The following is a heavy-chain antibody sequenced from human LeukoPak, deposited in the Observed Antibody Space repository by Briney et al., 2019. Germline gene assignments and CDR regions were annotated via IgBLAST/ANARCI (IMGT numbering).Heavy chain of an antibody. J-gene: IGHJ6*03. CDR2: INWNGGST. D-gene: IGHD2-2*02. V-gene: IGHV3-20*04. CDR1: GFTFDDYG. CDR3: AREVSYYCSSTSCYTLRYYYYYMDV. Sequence: GGSLRLSCAASGFTFDDYGMSWVRQAPGKGLEWVSGINWNGGSTGYADSVKGRFTISRDNAKNSLYLQMNSLRAEDTALYYCAREVSYYCSSTSCYTLRYYYYYMDVWGKGTTVTVSS.